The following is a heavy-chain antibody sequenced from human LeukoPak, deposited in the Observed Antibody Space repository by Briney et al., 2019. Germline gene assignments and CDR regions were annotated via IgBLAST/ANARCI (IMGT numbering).Heavy chain of an antibody. Sequence: ASVKVSCKASGYTFTGYCMHWVRQAPGQGLEWMGWINPNSGGTNYAQKFQGRVTMTRDTSISTAYMELSRLRSDDTAVYYCARDSVPGTQSITIFGATYGMDVWGQGTTVTVSS. J-gene: IGHJ6*02. CDR2: INPNSGGT. V-gene: IGHV1-2*02. CDR3: ARDSVPGTQSITIFGATYGMDV. CDR1: GYTFTGYC. D-gene: IGHD3-3*01.